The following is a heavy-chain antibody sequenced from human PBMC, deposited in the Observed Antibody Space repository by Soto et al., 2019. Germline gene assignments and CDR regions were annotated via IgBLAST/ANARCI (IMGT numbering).Heavy chain of an antibody. CDR2: IDWGDNK. D-gene: IGHD3-10*01. V-gene: IGHV2-70*11. J-gene: IGHJ4*02. Sequence: GSGPTLVNPTQTLTLTCNFSGFSLTTSGMSMHWIRQPPGKALEWLARIDWGDNKYYSASLKTRLTISKDTSKNQVVLTMSNMDPVDTATFYCARIKPYGRFDFDYWGQGIMVTVSS. CDR1: GFSLTTSGMS. CDR3: ARIKPYGRFDFDY.